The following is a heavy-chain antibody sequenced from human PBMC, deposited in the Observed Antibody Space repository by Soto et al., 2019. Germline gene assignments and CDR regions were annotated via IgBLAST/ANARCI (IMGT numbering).Heavy chain of an antibody. J-gene: IGHJ4*02. Sequence: SVKVSCKASGGTFSSYAISWVRQAPGQGLEWMGGIIPIFGTANYAQKFQGRVTITADESTSTAYMELSSLRSEDTAVYYCARGSVDYGSGSYSFDYWGQGTLVTAPQ. CDR1: GGTFSSYA. D-gene: IGHD3-10*01. CDR2: IIPIFGTA. CDR3: ARGSVDYGSGSYSFDY. V-gene: IGHV1-69*13.